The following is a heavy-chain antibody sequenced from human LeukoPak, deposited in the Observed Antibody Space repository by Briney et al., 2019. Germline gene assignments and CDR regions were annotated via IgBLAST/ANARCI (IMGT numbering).Heavy chain of an antibody. CDR3: ARDLGDGYTIDY. CDR1: GFTFSSYS. Sequence: GGSLRLSCAASGFTFSSYSMNWVRQAPGKGLGWVSSISSSSSYIYYADSVKGRFTTSRDNAKNSLYLQMNSLRAEDTAVYYCARDLGDGYTIDYWGQGTLVTVSS. D-gene: IGHD5-24*01. V-gene: IGHV3-21*01. J-gene: IGHJ4*02. CDR2: ISSSSSYI.